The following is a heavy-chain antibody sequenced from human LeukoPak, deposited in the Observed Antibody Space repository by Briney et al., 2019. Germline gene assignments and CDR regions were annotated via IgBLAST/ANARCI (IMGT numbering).Heavy chain of an antibody. J-gene: IGHJ3*02. V-gene: IGHV1-18*01. Sequence: ASVKVSCKASGYNFFSYGITWVRQAPGQGLEWMGWISAYNGNTNYAQKLQGRVTMTTDTSTSTAYMELRSLRSDDTAVYYCARVYGDYGDAFDIWGQGTMVTVSS. CDR3: ARVYGDYGDAFDI. CDR1: GYNFFSYG. D-gene: IGHD4-17*01. CDR2: ISAYNGNT.